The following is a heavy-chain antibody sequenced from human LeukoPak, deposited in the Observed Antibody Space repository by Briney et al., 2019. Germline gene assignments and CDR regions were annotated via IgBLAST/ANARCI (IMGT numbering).Heavy chain of an antibody. V-gene: IGHV4-39*07. D-gene: IGHD2-8*02. J-gene: IGHJ5*02. CDR3: ARKCTADNDVSRRDKWFDP. CDR2: IYYSGST. CDR1: GDSIAINSHY. Sequence: SETLSLTCTVSGDSIAINSHYWAWIRQPPGKRLEWIGSIYYSGSTLYNPSLKSRVTISVDTSRNQFSLKLKSVTAADTALYYCARKCTADNDVSRRDKWFDPWGHGTLVTVSS.